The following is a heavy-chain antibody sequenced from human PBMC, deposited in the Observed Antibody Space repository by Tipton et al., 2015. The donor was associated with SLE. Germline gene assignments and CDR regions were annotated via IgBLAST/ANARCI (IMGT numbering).Heavy chain of an antibody. V-gene: IGHV3-7*01. CDR2: IKHDGSEE. CDR1: GVTFRTYW. CDR3: ARMGGSGWQRGDNWFDP. D-gene: IGHD6-19*01. J-gene: IGHJ5*02. Sequence: SLRLSCEASGVTFRTYWMSWVRQAPGKGLLWVASIKHDGSEESYVDSVKGRFTISRDNAKDSMYLQMNSLRVEDTAVYYCARMGGSGWQRGDNWFDPWGQGTRSPSPQ.